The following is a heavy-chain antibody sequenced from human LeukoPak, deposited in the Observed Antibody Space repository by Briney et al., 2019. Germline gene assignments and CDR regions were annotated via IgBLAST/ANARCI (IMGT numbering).Heavy chain of an antibody. CDR1: GFAFSSYA. CDR2: IKDDGSEK. V-gene: IGHV3-7*03. D-gene: IGHD6-13*01. J-gene: IGHJ4*02. CDR3: ARARDSSWDY. Sequence: GGSLRLSCTASGFAFSSYAMSWVRQAPGKGLEWVANIKDDGSEKYYVDSVKGRFTISRDDAKNSLYLQMNSLRAEDTAVYYCARARDSSWDYWGQGTLVTVSS.